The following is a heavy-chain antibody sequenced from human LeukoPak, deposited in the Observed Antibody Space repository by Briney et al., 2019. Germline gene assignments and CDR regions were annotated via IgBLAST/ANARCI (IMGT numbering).Heavy chain of an antibody. D-gene: IGHD6-13*01. CDR3: AKATSLSWGSWTTIDY. V-gene: IGHV3-7*01. CDR1: GLTLSGYW. J-gene: IGHJ4*02. CDR2: IKQDGSEK. Sequence: PGGSLRLSCAASGLTLSGYWMSWVRQAPGKGLEWVAQIKQDGSEKYYVDSVKGRFTISRDNAKNSLYLQMNSLRAEDTAVYYCAKATSLSWGSWTTIDYWGQGTLVTVSS.